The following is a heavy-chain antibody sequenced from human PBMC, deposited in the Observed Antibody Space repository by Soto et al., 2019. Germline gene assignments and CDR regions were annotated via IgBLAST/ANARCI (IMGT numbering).Heavy chain of an antibody. CDR3: TTDKEGGYSDILTGSYTDGYFDL. CDR1: GFTFSNAW. D-gene: IGHD3-9*01. V-gene: IGHV3-15*01. J-gene: IGHJ2*01. Sequence: EVQLVESGGGLVKPGGSLRLSCAASGFTFSNAWMSWVRQAPGKGLEWVGRIKSKTDGGTKDYSAPGKGRFTISRDDSKNTLYLQMNSLKTEDTAVYYCTTDKEGGYSDILTGSYTDGYFDLWGRGTLVTVSS. CDR2: IKSKTDGGTK.